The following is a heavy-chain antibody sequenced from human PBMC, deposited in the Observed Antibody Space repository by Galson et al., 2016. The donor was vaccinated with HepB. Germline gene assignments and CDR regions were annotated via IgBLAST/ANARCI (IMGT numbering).Heavy chain of an antibody. CDR2: ISGSGGST. Sequence: LRLSCAASGSTFSSYVMNWVRQAPGKGLEWVSAISGSGGSTYYADSVKGRFTISRDNSKKTLYLQMNTLRAEDTAVYYCARPGVPGIYYYGLHVWGQGTTVIVPS. CDR3: ARPGVPGIYYYGLHV. D-gene: IGHD3-10*01. J-gene: IGHJ6*02. CDR1: GSTFSSYV. V-gene: IGHV3-23*01.